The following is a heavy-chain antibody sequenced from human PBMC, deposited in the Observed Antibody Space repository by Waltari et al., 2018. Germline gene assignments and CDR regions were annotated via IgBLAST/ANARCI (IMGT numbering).Heavy chain of an antibody. CDR2: INHSGST. D-gene: IGHD6-13*01. CDR1: GGSFSGYY. CDR3: ASSFPLSIAAAGTESY. J-gene: IGHJ4*02. Sequence: QVQLQQWGAGLLKPSETLSLTCAVYGGSFSGYYWSWIRKPPGKGLEWIGEINHSGSTNYNPPLKRRVTISVDTAKNQFSLKLSAVTAADTSVYYCASSFPLSIAAAGTESYWGQGTLVTVSS. V-gene: IGHV4-34*01.